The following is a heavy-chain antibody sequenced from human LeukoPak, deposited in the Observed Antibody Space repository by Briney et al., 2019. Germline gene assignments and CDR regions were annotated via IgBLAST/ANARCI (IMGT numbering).Heavy chain of an antibody. J-gene: IGHJ4*02. Sequence: SETLSLTCTVSGYSISSGYYWGWIRQPPGKGLEWIGGIYHSGSTYYNPSLKSRVTISVDTSKNQFSLKLSSVTAADTAVYYCASTLVGALDYWGQGTLVTVSS. D-gene: IGHD1-26*01. CDR2: IYHSGST. CDR3: ASTLVGALDY. V-gene: IGHV4-38-2*02. CDR1: GYSISSGYY.